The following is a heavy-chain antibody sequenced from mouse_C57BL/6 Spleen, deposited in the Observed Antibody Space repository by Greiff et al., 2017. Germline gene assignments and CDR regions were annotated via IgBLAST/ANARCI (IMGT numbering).Heavy chain of an antibody. CDR3: AKRGSYDDAMDY. J-gene: IGHJ4*01. V-gene: IGHV2-3*01. Sequence: VQLLESGPGLVAPSPSLSITCTVSGFSLTSYCVSWVRQPPGKGLEWLGGIRGDGSNNYHSALISRLSTSNDNSKSHVFLKLNSLQTDDTATYYCAKRGSYDDAMDYWGQGTSVTVSS. CDR2: IRGDGSN. CDR1: GFSLTSYC. D-gene: IGHD2-12*01.